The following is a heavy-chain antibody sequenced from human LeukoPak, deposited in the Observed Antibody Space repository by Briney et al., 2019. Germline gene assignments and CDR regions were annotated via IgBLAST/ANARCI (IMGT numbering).Heavy chain of an antibody. CDR1: GGSISSSSYY. V-gene: IGHV4-39*01. D-gene: IGHD2-2*01. CDR3: ARRSGPSYQLLSGAFDI. J-gene: IGHJ3*02. Sequence: PSETLSLTCTVSGGSISSSSYYWGWIRQPPGKGLEWIGSIYYSGSTYYNPSLKSRVTISVDTSKNQFSLKLSSVTAADTAVYYCARRSGPSYQLLSGAFDIWGQGTMVTVSS. CDR2: IYYSGST.